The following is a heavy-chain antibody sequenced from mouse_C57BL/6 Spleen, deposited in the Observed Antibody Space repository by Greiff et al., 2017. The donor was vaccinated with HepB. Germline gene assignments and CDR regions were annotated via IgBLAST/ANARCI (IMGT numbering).Heavy chain of an antibody. CDR2: IDPSDSYT. CDR1: GYTFTSYW. J-gene: IGHJ2*01. D-gene: IGHD1-1*01. V-gene: IGHV1-69*01. CDR3: AIYYGSSYVPDY. Sequence: QVQLQQPGAELVMPGASVKLSCKASGYTFTSYWMHWVKQRPGQGLEWIGEIDPSDSYTNYNQKFKGKSTLTVDKSSSTADMQLSSLTSEDSAVYYCAIYYGSSYVPDYWGQGTTLTVSS.